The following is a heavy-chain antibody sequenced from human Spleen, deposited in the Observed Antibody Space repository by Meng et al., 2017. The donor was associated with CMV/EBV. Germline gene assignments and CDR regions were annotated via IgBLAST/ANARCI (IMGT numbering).Heavy chain of an antibody. CDR2: IYHSGNS. V-gene: IGHV4-31*02. CDR3: ARGPHVDSAMVLYNWFGP. J-gene: IGHJ5*02. Sequence: SIISGSYHWRSIRQHPGKGLEWIGYIYHSGNSHYNPSLKSRVAISVDTSKNQFSLTMSSVTAADTAVYYCARGPHVDSAMVLYNWFGPWGQGTLVTVSS. CDR1: SIISGSYH. D-gene: IGHD5-18*01.